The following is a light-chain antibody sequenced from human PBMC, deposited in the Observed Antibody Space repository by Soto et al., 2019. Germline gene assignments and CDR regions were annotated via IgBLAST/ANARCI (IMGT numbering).Light chain of an antibody. CDR2: DAS. CDR1: QSISHL. CDR3: QQYNNNPPWT. J-gene: IGKJ1*01. V-gene: IGKV1-5*01. Sequence: DIQMTQSPSTLSTSVGDRVTITCRASQSISHLLAWYQQKPGKAPKLLIYDASNLEGGVPSRFSGSGSGTEFTLTISSLQPDDFATYYCQQYNNNPPWTFGQGTKVEIK.